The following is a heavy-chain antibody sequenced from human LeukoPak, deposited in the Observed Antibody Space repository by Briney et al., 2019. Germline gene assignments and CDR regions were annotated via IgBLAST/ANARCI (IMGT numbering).Heavy chain of an antibody. D-gene: IGHD6-19*01. CDR3: ARGPPRAVAGEFDY. J-gene: IGHJ4*02. CDR1: GDTVSSNSAA. V-gene: IGHV6-1*01. CDR2: TYYRSKWYN. Sequence: SQTLSLTCALSGDTVSSNSAAWSWIRQSPSRGLEWLGRTYYRSKWYNDYALSVKSRITINPDTSKNQFSLHLNSVTPEDTAVYYCARGPPRAVAGEFDYWGQGVLVTVSS.